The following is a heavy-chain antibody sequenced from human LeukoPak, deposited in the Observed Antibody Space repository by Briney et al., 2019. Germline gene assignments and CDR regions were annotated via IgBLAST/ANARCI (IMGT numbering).Heavy chain of an antibody. CDR2: IRYDGSSK. D-gene: IGHD3-22*01. CDR1: GFTFSSYG. V-gene: IGHV3-30*02. CDR3: AKDKKRYYYDSSGYDY. Sequence: GGSLRLSCAASGFTFSSYGMHWVRQAPGKGLEWVAFIRYDGSSKYYADSVKGRFTISRDNSKNTLYLQMNSLRAEDTAVYYCAKDKKRYYYDSSGYDYWGQGTLVTVSS. J-gene: IGHJ4*02.